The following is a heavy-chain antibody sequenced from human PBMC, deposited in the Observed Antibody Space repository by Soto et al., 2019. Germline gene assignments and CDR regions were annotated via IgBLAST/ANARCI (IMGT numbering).Heavy chain of an antibody. CDR3: ARLYYDILTPSYYYGMDV. CDR1: GYTFTSYA. Sequence: GASVKVSCKASGYTFTSYAIHWVRQAPGQRLEWMGWINAGNGNTKYSQKFQGRVTITRDTSASTAYMELSSLRSEDTAVYYCARLYYDILTPSYYYGMDVWGQGTTVTVPS. J-gene: IGHJ6*02. V-gene: IGHV1-3*01. CDR2: INAGNGNT. D-gene: IGHD3-9*01.